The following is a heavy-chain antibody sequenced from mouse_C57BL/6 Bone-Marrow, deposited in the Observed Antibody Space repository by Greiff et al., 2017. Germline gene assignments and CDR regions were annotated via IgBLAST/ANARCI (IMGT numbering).Heavy chain of an antibody. CDR3: ARHRGWPYAMDY. D-gene: IGHD2-3*01. V-gene: IGHV2-6-1*01. CDR1: GFSLTSYG. CDR2: IWSDGST. Sequence: VKLVESGPGLVAPSQSLSITCTVSGFSLTSYGVHWVRQPPGKGLEWLVVIWSDGSTTYNSALKSRLSTSKDNSKSQVFLKMNSLQTDDTAMYYCARHRGWPYAMDYWGQGTSVTVSS. J-gene: IGHJ4*01.